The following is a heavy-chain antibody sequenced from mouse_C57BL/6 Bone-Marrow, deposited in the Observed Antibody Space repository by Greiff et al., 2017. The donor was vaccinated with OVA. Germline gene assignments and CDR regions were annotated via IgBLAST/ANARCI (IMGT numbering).Heavy chain of an antibody. CDR1: GYTFTSYW. CDR2: IHPNSGST. Sequence: QVQLQQPGAELVKPGASVQLSCKASGYTFTSYWLHWVKQRPGQGLEWIGMIHPNSGSTNYNEKFKSKATLTVDKSSSTAYMQLSSLTSEDSAVYYCAIPYGRDYARDYWGQGTSVTVSS. V-gene: IGHV1-64*01. D-gene: IGHD1-1*01. CDR3: AIPYGRDYARDY. J-gene: IGHJ4*01.